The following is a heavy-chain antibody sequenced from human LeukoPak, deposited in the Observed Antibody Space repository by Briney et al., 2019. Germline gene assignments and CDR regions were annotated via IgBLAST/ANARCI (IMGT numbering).Heavy chain of an antibody. J-gene: IGHJ4*02. Sequence: SQTLSLTCAISGDSVSSNSAAWNWIRPSPSRGLEWLGRTYYRSTWYNDYAVSVKSRITINPDTSKNQFSLQLNSVTPEDTAVYYCARDLLSRPRVGATTEGYFDYWGQGTLVTVSS. CDR1: GDSVSSNSAA. CDR3: ARDLLSRPRVGATTEGYFDY. V-gene: IGHV6-1*01. CDR2: TYYRSTWYN. D-gene: IGHD1-26*01.